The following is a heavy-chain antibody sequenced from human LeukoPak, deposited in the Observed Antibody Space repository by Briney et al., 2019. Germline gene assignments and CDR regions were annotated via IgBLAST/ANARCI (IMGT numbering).Heavy chain of an antibody. CDR3: AAFEEYYDTQGVVHIGSY. J-gene: IGHJ4*02. D-gene: IGHD3-22*01. CDR2: IFVGSGNT. CDR1: GFTFTSSA. V-gene: IGHV1-58*02. Sequence: SVKVSCKASGFTFTSSAMQWVRQARGQRLEWIGWIFVGSGNTNYAQKFQERVTITRDMSTSTAYMELSSLRSEDTAVYYCAAFEEYYDTQGVVHIGSYWGQGTLVTVSS.